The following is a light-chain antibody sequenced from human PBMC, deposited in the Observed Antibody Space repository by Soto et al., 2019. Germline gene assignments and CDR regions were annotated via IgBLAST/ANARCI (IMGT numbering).Light chain of an antibody. Sequence: DIQMTQSPSTLSTSVGDRVTITCRASQSIDNWLAWYQHKPGKAPNLLIYKASTLESGVPSRFSGSGSGTEFTITISSLQPDDFATYYCQQYDNYSWTFGQGTKVEIK. CDR2: KAS. CDR1: QSIDNW. CDR3: QQYDNYSWT. V-gene: IGKV1-5*03. J-gene: IGKJ1*01.